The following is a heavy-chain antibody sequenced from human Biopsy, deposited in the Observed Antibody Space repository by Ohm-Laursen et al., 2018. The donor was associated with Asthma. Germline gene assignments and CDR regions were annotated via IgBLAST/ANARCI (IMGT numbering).Heavy chain of an antibody. J-gene: IGHJ4*02. CDR3: ARGDTGGWSQYYFDY. CDR2: ITGSGGFT. D-gene: IGHD2-8*02. CDR1: GFTFRSYA. Sequence: SLRLSCAASGFTFRSYAMHWVRQAPGKGLEWVSSITGSGGFTYYADSVRGRFTISRDYSKNTLYLQMHSLRAEDTAVYYCARGDTGGWSQYYFDYWGQGTLVTVSS. V-gene: IGHV3-23*01.